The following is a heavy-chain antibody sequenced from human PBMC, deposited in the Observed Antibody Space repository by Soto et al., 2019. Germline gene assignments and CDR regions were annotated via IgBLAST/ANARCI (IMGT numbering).Heavy chain of an antibody. D-gene: IGHD3-9*01. CDR2: IYWDDDK. Sequence: QITLKESGHPLVKPTQTLTLTCTFSGFSLSTSGVGVGWIRQPPGKALEWLALIYWDDDKRYSPSLKSRLTITKDTSKNQVVLTMTNMDPVDTATYYFAHMGRYYDILTGYSWTIDYWGQGTLVTVSS. CDR1: GFSLSTSGVG. J-gene: IGHJ4*02. V-gene: IGHV2-5*02. CDR3: AHMGRYYDILTGYSWTIDY.